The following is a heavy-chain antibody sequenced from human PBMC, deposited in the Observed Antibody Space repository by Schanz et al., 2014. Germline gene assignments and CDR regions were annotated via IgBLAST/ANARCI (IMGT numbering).Heavy chain of an antibody. CDR1: GFTFSSYS. CDR3: ARGTPFLCDY. D-gene: IGHD3-16*01. V-gene: IGHV3-21*02. Sequence: VQLVESGGGVVKPGGSLRLSCAASGFTFSSYSMNWVRQAPGKGLEWVSSISSTSTYLYYADSVKGRFTISRDSARNSLYLQMSSLRAEDTTVYYCARGTPFLCDYWGQGTLVTVSS. J-gene: IGHJ4*02. CDR2: ISSTSTYL.